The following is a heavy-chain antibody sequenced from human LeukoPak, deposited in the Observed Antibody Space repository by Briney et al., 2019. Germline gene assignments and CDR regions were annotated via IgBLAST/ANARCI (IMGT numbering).Heavy chain of an antibody. CDR2: IKGDGGST. D-gene: IGHD4-17*01. Sequence: GGSLRLSCAASGFXFSTYWIHWVRQAPGKGLVWVARIKGDGGSTIYADSVKGRFTISRDNSKNTLYLQTSSLRAEDTAVYYCARASTTVPNLLDHWGRGTLVTVSS. CDR1: GFXFSTYW. CDR3: ARASTTVPNLLDH. J-gene: IGHJ4*02. V-gene: IGHV3-74*01.